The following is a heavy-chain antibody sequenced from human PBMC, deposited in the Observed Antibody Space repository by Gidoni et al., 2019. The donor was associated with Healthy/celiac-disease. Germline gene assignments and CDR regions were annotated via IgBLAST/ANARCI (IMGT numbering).Heavy chain of an antibody. J-gene: IGHJ4*02. CDR3: ARDGRDSSALDY. V-gene: IGHV3-21*01. Sequence: EVQLVESGGGLVKPGGSLRLSWAASGFTFSSYSMNWVRQAPGKGLEGVSSISSSSSYIYYADSVKGRFTISRDNAKNSLYLQMNSLRAEDTAVYYCARDGRDSSALDYWGQGTLVTVSS. D-gene: IGHD6-19*01. CDR2: ISSSSSYI. CDR1: GFTFSSYS.